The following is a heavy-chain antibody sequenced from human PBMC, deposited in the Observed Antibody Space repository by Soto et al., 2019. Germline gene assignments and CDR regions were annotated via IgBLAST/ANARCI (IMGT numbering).Heavy chain of an antibody. D-gene: IGHD1-26*01. CDR1: RFAFCNYA. CDR3: GRGPYSWARYYLDL. J-gene: IGHJ4*02. CDR2: KWFFESGGTE. V-gene: IGHV3-33*01. Sequence: PGGSLRPPCGTSRFAFCNYAIRWVRQDPGKGLEWVAVKWFFESGGTEYYADSEEGRFATSRDDAKRTADLEMKSLSAEDTAVYYCGRGPYSWARYYLDLWSQGTQVTVSS.